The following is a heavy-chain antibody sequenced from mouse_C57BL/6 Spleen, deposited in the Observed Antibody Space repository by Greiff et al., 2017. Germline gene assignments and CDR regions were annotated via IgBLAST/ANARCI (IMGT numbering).Heavy chain of an antibody. CDR1: GYAFSSSW. Sequence: QVQLKESGPELVKPGASVKISCKASGYAFSSSWMNWVKQRPGKGLEWIGRIYPGDGDTNYNGKFKGKATLTADKSSSTAYMQLSSLTSEDSAVYFCARGQLRPGVFDYWGQGTTLTVSS. CDR3: ARGQLRPGVFDY. CDR2: IYPGDGDT. J-gene: IGHJ2*01. D-gene: IGHD3-2*02. V-gene: IGHV1-82*01.